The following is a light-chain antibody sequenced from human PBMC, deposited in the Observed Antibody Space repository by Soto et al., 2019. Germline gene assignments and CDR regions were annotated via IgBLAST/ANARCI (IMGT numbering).Light chain of an antibody. V-gene: IGLV2-14*01. CDR3: SSYTSSSTLYV. J-gene: IGLJ1*01. CDR1: SSDVGGYNY. Sequence: QCVLTQPASVSGSPGQSITISCTGTSSDVGGYNYVSWYQQHPGKAPKLMIYDVSNRPSGVSNRFSGSKSGNTASLTISGLQAEDGADYSCSSYTSSSTLYVFGIGTKATAL. CDR2: DVS.